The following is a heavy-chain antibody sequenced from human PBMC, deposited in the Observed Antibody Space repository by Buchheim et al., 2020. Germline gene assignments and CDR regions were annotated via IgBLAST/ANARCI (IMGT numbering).Heavy chain of an antibody. Sequence: QVQLVESGGGVVQPGRSLRLSCAASGFTFSSYGMHWVRQAPGKGLEWVAVISYDGSNKYYADYVKGRFTISRDNSKNTLYLQMNSLRAEDTAVYYCAKDRKLRWELPPGGDYWGQGTL. J-gene: IGHJ4*02. CDR1: GFTFSSYG. D-gene: IGHD1-26*01. CDR3: AKDRKLRWELPPGGDY. V-gene: IGHV3-30*18. CDR2: ISYDGSNK.